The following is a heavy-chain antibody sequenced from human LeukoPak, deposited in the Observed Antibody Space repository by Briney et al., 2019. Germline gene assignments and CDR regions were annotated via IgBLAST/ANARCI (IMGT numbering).Heavy chain of an antibody. J-gene: IGHJ5*02. Sequence: GASVKVSCKASGYTFTGYYMHWVRQAPGQGLEWMGWINPNSGGTNYAQKFQGRVTMTRDTPISTAYMELSRLRSDDTAVYYCARSNWNVVGGTSGWFDPWGQGTLVTVSS. CDR3: ARSNWNVVGGTSGWFDP. D-gene: IGHD1-1*01. CDR1: GYTFTGYY. CDR2: INPNSGGT. V-gene: IGHV1-2*02.